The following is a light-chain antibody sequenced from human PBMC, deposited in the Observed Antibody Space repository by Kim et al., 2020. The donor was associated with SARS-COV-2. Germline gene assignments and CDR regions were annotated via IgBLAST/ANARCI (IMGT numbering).Light chain of an antibody. CDR3: QQYVNWPQT. CDR1: QKVSNN. J-gene: IGKJ1*01. V-gene: IGKV3-15*01. CDR2: GAS. Sequence: VSPGERATLACRASQKVSNNLAVYQQRLGQAPRLLIYGASTRATGLPARFSGGGSGAEFTLTISSLQSEDFAVYYCQQYVNWPQTFGQGTKVDIK.